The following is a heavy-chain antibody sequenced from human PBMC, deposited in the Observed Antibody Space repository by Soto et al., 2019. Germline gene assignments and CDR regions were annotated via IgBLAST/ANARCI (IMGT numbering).Heavy chain of an antibody. D-gene: IGHD3-16*01. CDR1: GFTFSDHY. Sequence: PGGSLRLSCAASGFTFSDHYMDWVRQAPGKGLEWVGRTRDKTNSYTTEYAASVKGRFTISRDDSKSSPYLQMNSLKTEDTAVYYCARATVGTYYFDYWGQGTLVTVSS. J-gene: IGHJ4*02. CDR2: TRDKTNSYTT. CDR3: ARATVGTYYFDY. V-gene: IGHV3-72*01.